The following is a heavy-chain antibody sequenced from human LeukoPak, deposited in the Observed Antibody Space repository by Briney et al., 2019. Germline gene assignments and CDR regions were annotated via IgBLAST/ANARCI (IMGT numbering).Heavy chain of an antibody. Sequence: GESLKISCKGSGYTFTSYWIGWVRQMPGKGLEWMGLRNSADSDTRYSPSFQGQVTISVDKSISTAYLQWSSLKASDTAMYYCARHGLGYSSSWSPDYYYYMDVWGKGTTVTVSS. CDR1: GYTFTSYW. V-gene: IGHV5-51*01. J-gene: IGHJ6*03. CDR3: ARHGLGYSSSWSPDYYYYMDV. D-gene: IGHD6-13*01. CDR2: RNSADSDT.